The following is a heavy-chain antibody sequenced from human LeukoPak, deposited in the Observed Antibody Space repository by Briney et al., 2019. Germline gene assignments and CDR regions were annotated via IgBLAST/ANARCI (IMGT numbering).Heavy chain of an antibody. J-gene: IGHJ5*02. CDR3: ASVPIAAAGENGVDP. V-gene: IGHV4-31*03. Sequence: PSETLSLTCTVSGGSISSGGYYWSWIRQHPGKGLEWIGYIYYSGSTYYNPSLKSRVTISVDTSKNQFSLKLSSVTAADTAVYYCASVPIAAAGENGVDPWGQGTLVTVSS. CDR1: GGSISSGGYY. D-gene: IGHD6-13*01. CDR2: IYYSGST.